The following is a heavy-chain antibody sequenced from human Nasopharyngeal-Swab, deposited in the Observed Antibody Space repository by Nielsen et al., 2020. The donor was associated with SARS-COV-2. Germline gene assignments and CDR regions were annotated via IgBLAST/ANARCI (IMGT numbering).Heavy chain of an antibody. V-gene: IGHV3-74*01. CDR1: GFTFSSYW. J-gene: IGHJ6*02. CDR3: ARDSYYYYGMDV. Sequence: SCAASGFTFSSYWMHWVRQAPGKGLVWVSRINSDGSSTSYADSVKGRFTISRDNAKNTLYLQMNSLRAEDTAVYYCARDSYYYYGMDVWGQGTTVTVSS. CDR2: INSDGSST.